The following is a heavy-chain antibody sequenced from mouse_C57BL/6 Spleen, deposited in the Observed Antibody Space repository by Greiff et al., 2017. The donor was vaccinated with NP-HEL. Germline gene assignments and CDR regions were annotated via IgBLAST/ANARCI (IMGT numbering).Heavy chain of an antibody. Sequence: EVKLMESGGGLVKPGGSLKLSCAASGFTFSSYAMSWVRQTPETRLEWVATISDGGSYTYYPDNVKGRFTISRDNAKNNLYLQMSHLKSEDTAMYYCARDQGYAMDYWGQGTSVTVSS. CDR2: ISDGGSYT. V-gene: IGHV5-4*01. D-gene: IGHD3-2*02. CDR1: GFTFSSYA. J-gene: IGHJ4*01. CDR3: ARDQGYAMDY.